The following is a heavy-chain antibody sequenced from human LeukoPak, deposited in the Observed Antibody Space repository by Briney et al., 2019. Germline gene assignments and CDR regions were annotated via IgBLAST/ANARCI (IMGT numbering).Heavy chain of an antibody. V-gene: IGHV4-31*03. CDR2: IYYSGST. CDR3: ARSTYYFFGGGYPHFEY. Sequence: SETLSLTCTVPGGSISSGGYYWSWIRQHPGKGLEWIGYIYYSGSTYYNPSLKSRVTISVDTSKNQFSLKLSSVTAADTAVYYGARSTYYFFGGGYPHFEYWGQGTLVTVSS. J-gene: IGHJ4*02. D-gene: IGHD3-3*01. CDR1: GGSISSGGYY.